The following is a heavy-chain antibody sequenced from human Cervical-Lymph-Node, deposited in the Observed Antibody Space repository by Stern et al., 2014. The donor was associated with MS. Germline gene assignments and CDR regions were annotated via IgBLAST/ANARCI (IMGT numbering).Heavy chain of an antibody. J-gene: IGHJ4*02. V-gene: IGHV1-18*01. D-gene: IGHD4-17*01. CDR3: ARVFHYGSFDY. Sequence: QVQLMQSGAEVKKPGASVKVPCKASGYTFSSYGISWVRQAPGQGLEYMGWISAYNGNTNYAPKFHGRVTMTTDTSSTTAYMELTSLESDDTAMYYCARVFHYGSFDYWGQGILVTVSS. CDR2: ISAYNGNT. CDR1: GYTFSSYG.